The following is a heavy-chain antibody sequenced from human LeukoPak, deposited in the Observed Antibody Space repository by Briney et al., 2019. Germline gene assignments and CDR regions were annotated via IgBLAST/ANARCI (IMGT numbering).Heavy chain of an antibody. Sequence: ASVKVSCKASGGTFSSYAISWVRQAPGQGLEWMGWISAYNGNTNYAQKLQGRVTVTTDTSTSTAYMELRSLRSDDTAVYYCARDQVSYFDYWGQGTLVTVSS. J-gene: IGHJ4*02. CDR3: ARDQVSYFDY. CDR2: ISAYNGNT. D-gene: IGHD2/OR15-2a*01. V-gene: IGHV1-18*01. CDR1: GGTFSSYA.